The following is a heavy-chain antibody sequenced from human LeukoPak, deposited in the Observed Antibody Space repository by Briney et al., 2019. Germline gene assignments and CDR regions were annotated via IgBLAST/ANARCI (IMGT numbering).Heavy chain of an antibody. D-gene: IGHD3-22*01. V-gene: IGHV3-23*01. CDR3: AKATYYYDSCGRIGGYFDY. J-gene: IGHJ4*02. CDR1: GFTFSSYD. CDR2: NSGSGGST. Sequence: PGGSLRLSCVASGFTFSSYDMSWVRQAPGKGLEWVSGNSGSGGSTNHADSVKGRFTISRDNSKNTLYLQMNSLRAEDTAVYYCAKATYYYDSCGRIGGYFDYWGQGTLVTVSS.